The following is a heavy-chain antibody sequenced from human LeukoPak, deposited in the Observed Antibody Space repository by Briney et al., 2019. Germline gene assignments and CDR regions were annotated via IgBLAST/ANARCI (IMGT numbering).Heavy chain of an antibody. Sequence: PSETLSLTCTVSGGSISSSSLYWAWIRQPPGKGLEWIGTVYYSGSTYYNPSLKSRVTISVDTSKNQFSLRLSSVTAADTALYYCARNASSLGAGAFDIWGQGTMVTVSS. V-gene: IGHV4-39*01. D-gene: IGHD2-2*01. CDR1: GGSISSSSLY. CDR2: VYYSGST. J-gene: IGHJ3*02. CDR3: ARNASSLGAGAFDI.